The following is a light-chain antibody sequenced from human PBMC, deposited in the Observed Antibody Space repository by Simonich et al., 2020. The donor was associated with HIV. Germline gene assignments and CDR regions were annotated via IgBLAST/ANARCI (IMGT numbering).Light chain of an antibody. CDR2: GAS. CDR1: QRISSN. CDR3: QQYNNWPQT. V-gene: IGKV3-15*01. Sequence: EIVMTQFPATLSVSPGERATISCTASQRISSNLAWYQQKPGQAPRLLIYGASTRATGIPARFSGSGSGTDFTLTISSMQSEDFAIFYCQQYNNWPQTFGGGTKVEI. J-gene: IGKJ4*01.